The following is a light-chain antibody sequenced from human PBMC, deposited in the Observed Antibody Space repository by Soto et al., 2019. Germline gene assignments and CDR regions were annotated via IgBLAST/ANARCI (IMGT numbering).Light chain of an antibody. CDR2: AAS. J-gene: IGKJ3*01. V-gene: IGKV1-27*01. CDR3: QKYNSAPFT. Sequence: DIQMTQSPSSLSASVGDRVTITCRASQGINNYLAWYQQNPGKVPRLLIYAASTLQSGVPSQLSGSGSGTDFTLTISSLQPEDVSTYYCQKYNSAPFTFGPGTKVDIK. CDR1: QGINNY.